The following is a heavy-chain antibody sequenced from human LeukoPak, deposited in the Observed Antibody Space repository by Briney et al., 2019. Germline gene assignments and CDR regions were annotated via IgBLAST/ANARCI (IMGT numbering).Heavy chain of an antibody. CDR3: ARRSLRWLRNWFDP. CDR2: IYYSGST. J-gene: IGHJ5*02. Sequence: SETLSLTCTVSGGSISSNNHYWGWIRQPPGKGLEWIGSIYYSGSTYYNPSLKSRVTISVDTSKNQFSLKLSSVTAADTAVYYCARRSLRWLRNWFDPWGQGTLVTVSS. CDR1: GGSISSNNHY. D-gene: IGHD5-12*01. V-gene: IGHV4-39*01.